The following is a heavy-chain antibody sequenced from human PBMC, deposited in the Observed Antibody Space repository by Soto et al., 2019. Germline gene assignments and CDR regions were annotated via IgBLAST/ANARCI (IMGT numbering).Heavy chain of an antibody. CDR1: GGSISSSSYY. D-gene: IGHD1-26*01. CDR2: ILSDGSNK. V-gene: IGHV3-30-3*01. CDR3: ARDDEGGSDCDLGY. J-gene: IGHJ4*02. Sequence: LSLTCTVSGGSISSSSYYWGWVRQAPGKGLEWVALILSDGSNKYYADSVKGRFTTSRDNSKNTMYLQMNSLSVEDTAVYYCARDDEGGSDCDLGYWGQGALVTVSS.